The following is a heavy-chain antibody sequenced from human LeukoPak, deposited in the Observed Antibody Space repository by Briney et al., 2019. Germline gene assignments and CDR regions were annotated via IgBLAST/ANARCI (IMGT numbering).Heavy chain of an antibody. Sequence: SETLSLTCTVSGGSISSSSYNWGWIRRPPGKALEWIGNLLHSGGTYYNPSLKSRVTISVDTSKNQFSLTLNSVTAADTAVYYCARRHSGSYYGKHWFDPWGQGTLVTVSS. V-gene: IGHV4-39*01. D-gene: IGHD1-26*01. CDR3: ARRHSGSYYGKHWFDP. CDR2: LLHSGGT. J-gene: IGHJ5*02. CDR1: GGSISSSSYN.